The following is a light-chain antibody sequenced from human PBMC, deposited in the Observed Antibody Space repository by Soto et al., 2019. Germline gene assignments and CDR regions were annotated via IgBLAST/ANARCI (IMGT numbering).Light chain of an antibody. J-gene: IGKJ1*01. V-gene: IGKV3-15*01. CDR1: QSVSSN. CDR3: QQYNNWPTWT. CDR2: GAS. Sequence: EIVMTQSPATLSVSPGERATLSCRASQSVSSNLAWYQQKPGQAPRLLIYGASTRATGIPARFSGSGSGTEFTLTISRLQSEDFAVYYCQQYNNWPTWTFGKGTKVEIK.